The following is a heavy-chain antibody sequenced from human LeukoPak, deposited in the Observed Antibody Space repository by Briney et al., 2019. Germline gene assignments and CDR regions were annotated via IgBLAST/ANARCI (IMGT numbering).Heavy chain of an antibody. D-gene: IGHD5-24*01. CDR3: ARGVRWLQSPNMKRRYYFDY. J-gene: IGHJ4*02. Sequence: GASVKVSCKASGYTFTSYDINWVRQATGQGLEWMGWMNPNSGNTGYAQKFQGRVTMTRNTSISTAYMELSSLRSEDTAVYYCARGVRWLQSPNMKRRYYFDYWGQGTLVTVSS. V-gene: IGHV1-8*01. CDR1: GYTFTSYD. CDR2: MNPNSGNT.